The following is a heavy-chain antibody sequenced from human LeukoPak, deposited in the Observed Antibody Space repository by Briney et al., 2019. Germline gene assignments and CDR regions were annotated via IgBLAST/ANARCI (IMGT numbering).Heavy chain of an antibody. Sequence: ASVKVSCKASGGTFSSYAISWVRQAPGQGLEWMGRIIPILGIANYAQKFQGRVTITVDKSTSTAYMELSSLRSEDTAVYYCARGPFSSGYPFDYWGQGTLVTVSS. D-gene: IGHD3-22*01. CDR2: IIPILGIA. CDR1: GGTFSSYA. V-gene: IGHV1-69*04. CDR3: ARGPFSSGYPFDY. J-gene: IGHJ4*02.